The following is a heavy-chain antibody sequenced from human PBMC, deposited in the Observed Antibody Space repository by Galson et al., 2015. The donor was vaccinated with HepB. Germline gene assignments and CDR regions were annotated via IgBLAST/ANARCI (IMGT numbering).Heavy chain of an antibody. J-gene: IGHJ4*02. CDR2: ISDDGSSK. Sequence: SLRLSCAASGFTFSSYGFHWVRQAPGKGLEWVAVISDDGSSKYYADSVKGRFTISRDNAKKSLYLQMNSLRAEDTAVYYCARDFWSGYSSLFDYWGQGTLVTVSS. V-gene: IGHV3-30*03. D-gene: IGHD3-3*01. CDR3: ARDFWSGYSSLFDY. CDR1: GFTFSSYG.